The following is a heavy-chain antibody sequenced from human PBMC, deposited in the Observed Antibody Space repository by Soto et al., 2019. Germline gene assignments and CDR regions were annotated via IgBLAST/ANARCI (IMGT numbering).Heavy chain of an antibody. CDR2: ITGSGTST. V-gene: IGHV3-23*01. CDR3: GKSTEFYYYTMVV. Sequence: GGSLRLSCAASGFTFSGYAMTWVRQAPGKGLEWVSSITGSGTSTYYADSVKGRFIISRDNSKNTVSLQMNSLRADDTAVYYCGKSTEFYYYTMVVCGQATSVTV. CDR1: GFTFSGYA. J-gene: IGHJ6*02.